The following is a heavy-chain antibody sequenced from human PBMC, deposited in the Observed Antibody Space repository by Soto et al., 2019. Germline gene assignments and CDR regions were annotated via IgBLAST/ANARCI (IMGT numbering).Heavy chain of an antibody. D-gene: IGHD3-16*01. CDR1: GFTFGTYA. CDR3: VKGSRAYRPYYFDY. J-gene: IGHJ4*02. Sequence: GGSLRLSCGASGFTFGTYAMSWVRQAPGKGLEWVSGISDRGDSTYHADSVKGRFTISRDNSKTTLYLQMNSLRADDTAVYYCVKGSRAYRPYYFDYWGQGSLVTVSS. V-gene: IGHV3-23*01. CDR2: ISDRGDST.